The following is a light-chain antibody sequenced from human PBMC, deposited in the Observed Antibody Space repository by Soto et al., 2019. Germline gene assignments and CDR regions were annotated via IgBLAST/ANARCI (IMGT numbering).Light chain of an antibody. CDR2: AAS. J-gene: IGKJ2*01. Sequence: DIPMPQSPSSLSASVGDRVTITCRASQSISSNLNWYQQKPGKAPNLLIYAASILQSGVPSRFSGSGSGTDFTLTISSLQPDDFATYYCQQSYSTPYTFGQGTKLEIK. CDR1: QSISSN. CDR3: QQSYSTPYT. V-gene: IGKV1-39*01.